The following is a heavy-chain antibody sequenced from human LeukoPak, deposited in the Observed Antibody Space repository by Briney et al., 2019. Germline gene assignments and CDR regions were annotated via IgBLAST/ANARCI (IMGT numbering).Heavy chain of an antibody. CDR1: GYTFTSYG. V-gene: IGHV1-18*01. CDR3: ATSMEPVRDSSLPLNDFDY. CDR2: ISAYNGNT. Sequence: EASVKVSCKASGYTFTSYGISWVRQAPGQGLEWMGWISAYNGNTNYAQKLQGRVSMTTDTSTSTAYMELRSLRSDDTAVYYCATSMEPVRDSSLPLNDFDYWGQGTLVTVSS. J-gene: IGHJ4*02. D-gene: IGHD3-22*01.